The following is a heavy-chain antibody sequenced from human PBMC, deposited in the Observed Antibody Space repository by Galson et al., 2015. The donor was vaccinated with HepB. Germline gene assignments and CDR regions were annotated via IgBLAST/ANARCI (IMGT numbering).Heavy chain of an antibody. Sequence: SVKVSCKASGGTFSSYTISWMRQAPGQGLEWMGRIIPILGIANYAQKFQGRVTITADKSTSTAYMELSSLRSEDTAVYYCASLEYNYGFDYWGQGTLVTVSS. CDR2: IIPILGIA. D-gene: IGHD5-18*01. CDR1: GGTFSSYT. J-gene: IGHJ4*02. V-gene: IGHV1-69*02. CDR3: ASLEYNYGFDY.